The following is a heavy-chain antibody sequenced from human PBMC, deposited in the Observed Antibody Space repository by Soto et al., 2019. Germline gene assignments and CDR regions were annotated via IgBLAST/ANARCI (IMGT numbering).Heavy chain of an antibody. J-gene: IGHJ4*02. CDR3: AGGMCFGGSCYLDV. CDR1: GGTFSTYT. CDR2: ISPGIDIR. Sequence: QVQLVQSGAEVKKPGSSVKVSCKASGGTFSTYTLYWVRQAPGQGLEWMGGISPGIDIRDYAPKFQGRVTITADEATSRVYMQLSTLISEDTALYSCAGGMCFGGSCYLDVWGQGTLVTVSS. D-gene: IGHD2-15*01. V-gene: IGHV1-69*02.